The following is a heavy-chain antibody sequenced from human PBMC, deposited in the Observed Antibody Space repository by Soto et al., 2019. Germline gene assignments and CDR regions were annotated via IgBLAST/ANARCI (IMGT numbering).Heavy chain of an antibody. CDR1: GGSIRSSSYY. V-gene: IGHV4-39*01. CDR3: ATLPAAYDY. J-gene: IGHJ4*02. D-gene: IGHD2-2*01. CDR2: IYYSGST. Sequence: TSETLSLTCTVSGGSIRSSSYYGGWLRQPPGKGLEWIGSIYYSGSTYYNPSLKSRVTISVDTSKNQFSLKLSSVTAADTAVYYCATLPAAYDYWGQGTLVTVSS.